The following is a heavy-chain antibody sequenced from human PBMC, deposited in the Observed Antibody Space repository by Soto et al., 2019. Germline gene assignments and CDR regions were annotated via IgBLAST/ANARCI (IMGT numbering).Heavy chain of an antibody. Sequence: SETLSLTCAVSGYSISSGYYWCLIRQPPGEGLEWIGTIYHSGSTYYNPSLKSRVTISVDTSKNQFSLKLNSVTAADTAVYYCARALYCSGGSCSPLRGMDAWGLGTTATV. CDR3: ARALYCSGGSCSPLRGMDA. V-gene: IGHV4-38-2*01. D-gene: IGHD2-15*01. CDR2: IYHSGST. CDR1: GYSISSGYY. J-gene: IGHJ6*02.